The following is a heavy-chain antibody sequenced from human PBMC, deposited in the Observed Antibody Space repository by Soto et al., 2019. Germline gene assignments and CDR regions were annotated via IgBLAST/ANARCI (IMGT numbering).Heavy chain of an antibody. CDR1: GFTFSSYA. V-gene: IGHV3-23*01. J-gene: IGHJ6*02. CDR2: ISGSGGST. D-gene: IGHD3-22*01. CDR3: ARDRWNYYDSSGYEGYYYYGMDV. Sequence: GGSLRLSCAASGFTFSSYAMSWVRQDPGKGLEWVSAISGSGGSTYYADSVKGRFTISRDNSKNTLYLQMNSLRAEDTAVYYCARDRWNYYDSSGYEGYYYYGMDVWGQGTTVTVSS.